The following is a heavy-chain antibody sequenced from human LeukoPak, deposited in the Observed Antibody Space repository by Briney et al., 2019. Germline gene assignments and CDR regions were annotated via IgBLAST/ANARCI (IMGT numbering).Heavy chain of an antibody. J-gene: IGHJ4*02. CDR3: ARDRYYYDSSGYSRVFDY. V-gene: IGHV4-38-2*02. Sequence: SETLSLTCTVSGYSISSGYYWGWIRQPPGKGLEWTGSIYHSGSTYYNPSLKSRVTISVDTSKNQFSLKLSSVTAADTAVYYCARDRYYYDSSGYSRVFDYWGQGTLVTVSS. CDR2: IYHSGST. D-gene: IGHD3-22*01. CDR1: GYSISSGYY.